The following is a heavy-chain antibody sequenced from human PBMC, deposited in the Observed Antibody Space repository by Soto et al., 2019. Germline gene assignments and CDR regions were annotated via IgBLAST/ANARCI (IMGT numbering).Heavy chain of an antibody. V-gene: IGHV4-59*01. D-gene: IGHD6-13*01. CDR3: ARASGYSSSRATYAI. CDR2: IFYTGTT. Sequence: QLQESGPGLVKPSETLSLTCAVSGDSISSYYWSWIRQPPGKGLEWIGYIFYTGTTNYNPSLKSRLTSSIDTSKKYFSLKLRSVTAADTAIYCCARASGYSSSRATYAIWGQGTMATVSS. CDR1: GDSISSYY. J-gene: IGHJ3*02.